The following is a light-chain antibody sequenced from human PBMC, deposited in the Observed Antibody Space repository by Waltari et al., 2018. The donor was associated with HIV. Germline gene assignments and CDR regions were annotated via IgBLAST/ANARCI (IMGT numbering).Light chain of an antibody. V-gene: IGLV1-40*01. J-gene: IGLJ3*02. CDR3: QSYDARLSTWV. Sequence: QSVPTQPPSVSGAPGQRVTISCTGSSSNIGAGYDVHWYQQVPGTAPQLLIHTNNHRPSGVPDRFSASKSGTSASLAITDRQAEDEADYYCQSYDARLSTWVFGGGTRVTVL. CDR2: TNN. CDR1: SSNIGAGYD.